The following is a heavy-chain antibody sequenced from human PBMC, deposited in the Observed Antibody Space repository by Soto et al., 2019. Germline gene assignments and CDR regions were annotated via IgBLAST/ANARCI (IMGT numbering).Heavy chain of an antibody. CDR1: GFTFSNYP. V-gene: IGHV3-30-3*01. CDR2: ISSDGNNK. CDR3: ARLVGYNYVSGRGGWFDP. D-gene: IGHD5-18*01. J-gene: IGHJ5*02. Sequence: QVQLVESGGGVVQPGRSLRLSCSASGFTFSNYPVHWVRQAPGKGLESVAVISSDGNNKYYADSVKGRFTISRDNSKNTLYLQMDGLRADDTALYYCARLVGYNYVSGRGGWFDPWGEGTLVTVSS.